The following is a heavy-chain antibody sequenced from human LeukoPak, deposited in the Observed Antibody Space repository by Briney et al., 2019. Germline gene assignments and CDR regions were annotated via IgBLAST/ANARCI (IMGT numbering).Heavy chain of an antibody. CDR3: AREYYYGSGNYYNRIDY. CDR2: IDPNSGGT. V-gene: IGHV1-2*02. D-gene: IGHD3-10*01. CDR1: GYTFTGYY. J-gene: IGHJ4*02. Sequence: ASVKVSCKASGYTFTGYYMHWVRQAPGQGLEWMGWIDPNSGGTNYAQKFQGRVTMTRDTSISTAYMVLNRLRYDDTAVYYCAREYYYGSGNYYNRIDYWGRGTLVTVSS.